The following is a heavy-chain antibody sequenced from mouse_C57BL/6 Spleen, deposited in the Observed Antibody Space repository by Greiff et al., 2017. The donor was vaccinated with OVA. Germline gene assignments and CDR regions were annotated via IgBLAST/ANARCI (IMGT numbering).Heavy chain of an antibody. CDR1: GFTFSSYA. J-gene: IGHJ2*01. CDR3: ARGGYGSSYEGNYFDY. CDR2: ISDGGSYT. Sequence: EVMLVESGGGLVKPGGSLKLSCAASGFTFSSYAMSWVRQTPEKRLEWVATISDGGSYTYYPDNVKGRFTISRDNAKNNLYLQMSHLKSEDTAMYYCARGGYGSSYEGNYFDYWGQGTTLTVSS. V-gene: IGHV5-4*03. D-gene: IGHD1-1*01.